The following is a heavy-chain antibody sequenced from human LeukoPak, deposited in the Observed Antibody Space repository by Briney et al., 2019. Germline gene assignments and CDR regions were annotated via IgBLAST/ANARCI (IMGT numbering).Heavy chain of an antibody. J-gene: IGHJ3*02. CDR3: ARVGDYDSSGGDAFDI. D-gene: IGHD3-22*01. V-gene: IGHV1-8*03. Sequence: ASVKVSCKASGYTFTSYEINWVRQATGQGLEWMGRMNPNSGNTGYAQKFQGRVTITRNTSISTAYMELSSLRSEDTAVYHCARVGDYDSSGGDAFDIWGQGTMVTVSS. CDR1: GYTFTSYE. CDR2: MNPNSGNT.